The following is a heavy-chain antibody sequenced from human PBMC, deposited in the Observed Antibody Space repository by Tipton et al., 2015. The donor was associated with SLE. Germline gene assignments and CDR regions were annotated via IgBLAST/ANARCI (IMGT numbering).Heavy chain of an antibody. CDR3: AREDSSSWYWYFDL. J-gene: IGHJ2*01. V-gene: IGHV4-61*05. CDR1: GGSISSSSYY. Sequence: TLSLTCTFSGGSISSSSYYWGWIRPPPGKGLEWIGYIYYSGSTHDNPSLKSRVPITVDTSKNQFSLKLSSVTAADTAVYYCAREDSSSWYWYFDLWGRGTLVTVSS. CDR2: IYYSGST. D-gene: IGHD6-13*01.